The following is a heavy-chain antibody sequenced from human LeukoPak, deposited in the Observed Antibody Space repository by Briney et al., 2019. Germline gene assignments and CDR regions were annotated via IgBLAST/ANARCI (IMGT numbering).Heavy chain of an antibody. CDR2: INPSGGGT. CDR1: GYTFTSYY. Sequence: ASVKVSCKASGYTFTSYYMHWVRQAPGQGLEWMGIINPSGGGTSYAQKFQGRVTMTRDMSTSTVYMELSSLRSEDTAVYYCARDGGRLGYCSSTSCYRPLDYWGQGTLVTVSS. J-gene: IGHJ4*02. V-gene: IGHV1-46*01. CDR3: ARDGGRLGYCSSTSCYRPLDY. D-gene: IGHD2-2*01.